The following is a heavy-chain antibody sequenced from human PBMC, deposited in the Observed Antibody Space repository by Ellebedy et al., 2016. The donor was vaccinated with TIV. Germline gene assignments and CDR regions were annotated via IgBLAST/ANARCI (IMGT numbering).Heavy chain of an antibody. V-gene: IGHV3-11*01. J-gene: IGHJ5*02. CDR2: ISSDGSLI. D-gene: IGHD2-8*01. CDR3: ARDTKFIDHQHNWFDP. Sequence: GGSLRLSCAASGFTFSDFYMIRISQAPGKGLEWVSYISSDGSLIYYADSVKGRFTISRDNARNSLYLQMNSLRAEDTAIYYCARDTKFIDHQHNWFDPWGQGTLVTVSS. CDR1: GFTFSDFY.